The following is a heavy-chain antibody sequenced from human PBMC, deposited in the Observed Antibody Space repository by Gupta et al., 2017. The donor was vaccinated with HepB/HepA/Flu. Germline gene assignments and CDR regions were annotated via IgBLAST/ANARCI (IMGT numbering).Heavy chain of an antibody. Sequence: DVQLVDFEGGLAQPVACLTISCTASGFTLSNYEMNWVRQYTGKGLEGDSYINTVGVTRHADFVKGRFIISRDDAKNARYLQIDSLRDEDTATYYCAREWMFKSPVDAFDIWGQGTMVTVAS. V-gene: IGHV3-48*03. CDR3: AREWMFKSPVDAFDI. CDR1: GFTLSNYE. D-gene: IGHD2-2*03. CDR2: INTVGVTR. J-gene: IGHJ3*02.